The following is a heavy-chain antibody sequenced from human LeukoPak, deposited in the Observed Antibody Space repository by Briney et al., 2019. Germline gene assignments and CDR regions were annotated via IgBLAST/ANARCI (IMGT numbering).Heavy chain of an antibody. V-gene: IGHV1-18*01. J-gene: IGHJ4*02. Sequence: VASVKVSCKASGYTFTSYGISWVRQAPGQGLEWMGWISAYNGNTNYAQKLQGRVTMTTDTSTSTAYMELRSLRSDDTAVYYCARLRDQLLYPHFDYWGQGTLVTVSS. D-gene: IGHD2-2*02. CDR2: ISAYNGNT. CDR3: ARLRDQLLYPHFDY. CDR1: GYTFTSYG.